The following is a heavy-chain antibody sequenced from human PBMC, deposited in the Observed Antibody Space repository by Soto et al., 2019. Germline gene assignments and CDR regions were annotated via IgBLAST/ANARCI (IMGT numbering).Heavy chain of an antibody. CDR3: VRRVGSEYFQH. CDR1: GGSFSCYY. J-gene: IGHJ1*01. CDR2: INHSGST. Sequence: PSETLSLTCAVYGGSFSCYYWIWIRQPPGKGLEWIGEINHSGSTNYNPSLKSRVTISVDTSKNQFSLKLSSVTAADTAVYYCVRRVGSEYFQHWGQGTLVTVSS. V-gene: IGHV4-34*01. D-gene: IGHD1-26*01.